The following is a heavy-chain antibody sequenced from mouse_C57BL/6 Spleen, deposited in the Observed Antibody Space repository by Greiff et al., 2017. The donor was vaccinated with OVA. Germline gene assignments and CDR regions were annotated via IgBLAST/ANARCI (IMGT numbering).Heavy chain of an antibody. Sequence: VQLQQSGAELVRPGTSVKVSCKASGYAFTNYLIEWVKQRPGQGLEWIGVINPGSGGTNYNEKFKGKATLTADKSASTAYMQLSSRTYEDSAVYFCARSGMVVEGGAMDYWGQGTSVTVSS. J-gene: IGHJ4*01. CDR2: INPGSGGT. V-gene: IGHV1-54*01. CDR3: ARSGMVVEGGAMDY. D-gene: IGHD1-1*01. CDR1: GYAFTNYL.